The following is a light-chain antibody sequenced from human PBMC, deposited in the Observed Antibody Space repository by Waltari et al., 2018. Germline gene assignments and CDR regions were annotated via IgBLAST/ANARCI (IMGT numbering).Light chain of an antibody. CDR3: QQSYSTPWT. V-gene: IGKV1-39*01. CDR2: AAS. Sequence: DIQMTQSPSSMSASVGDRVAITCRESQSISSDLNWYQQKPGKAPKLLIYAASSLQSGVPSRVSGSGSGTDFTLTISSLQPEDFATYYCQQSYSTPWTFGQGTKVEIK. J-gene: IGKJ1*01. CDR1: QSISSD.